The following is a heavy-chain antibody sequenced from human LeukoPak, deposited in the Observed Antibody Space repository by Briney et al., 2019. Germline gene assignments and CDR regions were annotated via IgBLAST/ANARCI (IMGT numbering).Heavy chain of an antibody. D-gene: IGHD6-13*01. V-gene: IGHV3-43*02. Sequence: PGGSLRLSCAASGFTFDDYAMHWVRQAPGKGLEWVSLISGDGGSTYYADSVKGRFTISRDNSKNSLYLQMNSLRAEDTAVYYCAKGYVAAAGNIGVDAFDIWGQGTMVTVSS. CDR3: AKGYVAAAGNIGVDAFDI. J-gene: IGHJ3*02. CDR2: ISGDGGST. CDR1: GFTFDDYA.